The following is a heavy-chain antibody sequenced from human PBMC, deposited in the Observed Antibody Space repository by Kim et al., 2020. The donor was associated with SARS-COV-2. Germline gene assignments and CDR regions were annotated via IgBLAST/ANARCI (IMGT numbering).Heavy chain of an antibody. CDR1: GGTFSSYA. V-gene: IGHV1-69*13. CDR2: IIPIFGTA. Sequence: SVKVSCKASGGTFSSYAIGWVRQAPGQGLEWMGGIIPIFGTANYAQKFQGRVTITADESTSTAYMELSSLRSEDTAVYYCARFYYYGSGSPLAFDIWGQGTMVTVSS. J-gene: IGHJ3*02. D-gene: IGHD3-10*01. CDR3: ARFYYYGSGSPLAFDI.